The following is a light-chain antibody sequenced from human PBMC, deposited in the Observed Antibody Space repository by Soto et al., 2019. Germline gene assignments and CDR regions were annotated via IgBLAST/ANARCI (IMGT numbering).Light chain of an antibody. CDR2: EVS. V-gene: IGLV2-14*01. CDR1: SSDIGAYNS. J-gene: IGLJ1*01. Sequence: QSALTQPASVSGSPGQSITISCTGTSSDIGAYNSVSWYQQHPGKAPKLIIYEVSNRPSGVSNRFSASKSGNTASLTISGLQAEDEADYYCSSRTTSNPYVFGTGTKLTVL. CDR3: SSRTTSNPYV.